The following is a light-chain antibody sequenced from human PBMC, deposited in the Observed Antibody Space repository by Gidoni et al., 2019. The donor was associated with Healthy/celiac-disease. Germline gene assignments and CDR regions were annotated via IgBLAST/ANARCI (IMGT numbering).Light chain of an antibody. CDR3: QQSYSTPN. V-gene: IGKV1-39*01. J-gene: IGKJ2*01. CDR1: QSISSY. CDR2: AAS. Sequence: DIQMTQSPSSLSASVGDRVTITCRASQSISSYLNWYQQKPGKAPKLLIYAASSLQSGVPSRFSGSGSGTDFTLTISSLQPEDFATYYCQQSYSTPNFAQXTKLEIK.